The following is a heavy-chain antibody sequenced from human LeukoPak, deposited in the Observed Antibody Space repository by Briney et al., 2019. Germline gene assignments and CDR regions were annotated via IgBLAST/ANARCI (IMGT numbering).Heavy chain of an antibody. CDR1: GASISPHN. V-gene: IGHV4-4*07. J-gene: IGHJ4*02. CDR2: IFANGNT. CDR3: ARDWGYYSFDS. Sequence: SETLSLTCTVSGASISPHNWSWFRRPAEKGLEWLGRIFANGNTNFNPSLRSRVTMSVDTSKNQFSLKLTSVTAADTAIYYCARDWGYYSFDSWGQGTQVTVSS. D-gene: IGHD3-3*01.